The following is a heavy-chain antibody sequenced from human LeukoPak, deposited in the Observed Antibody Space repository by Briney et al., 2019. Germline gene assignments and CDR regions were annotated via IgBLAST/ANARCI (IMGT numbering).Heavy chain of an antibody. CDR3: ARDREGATYYDFWSGYYLLDY. CDR2: ISSSSSPI. V-gene: IGHV3-48*01. Sequence: PGGSLRLSCAASGFTFSSYSMNWVRQAPGKGLEWVSYISSSSSPIYYADSVKGRFTISRDNAKNSLYLQMNSLRAEDTAVYYCARDREGATYYDFWSGYYLLDYWGQGTLVTVSS. D-gene: IGHD3-3*01. CDR1: GFTFSSYS. J-gene: IGHJ4*02.